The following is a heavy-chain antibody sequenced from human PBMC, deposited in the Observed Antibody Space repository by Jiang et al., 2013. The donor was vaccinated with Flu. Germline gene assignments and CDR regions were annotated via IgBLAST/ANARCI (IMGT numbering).Heavy chain of an antibody. CDR2: IYYMGST. V-gene: IGHV4-39*07. J-gene: IGHJ4*02. D-gene: IGHD2-21*01. Sequence: LEWIGSIYYMGSTYYNPSLKSRVTISVDTSKNQFSLKLSSVTAADTAVYYCARDNCGGDCYQFDYWGQGTLVTVSS. CDR3: ARDNCGGDCYQFDY.